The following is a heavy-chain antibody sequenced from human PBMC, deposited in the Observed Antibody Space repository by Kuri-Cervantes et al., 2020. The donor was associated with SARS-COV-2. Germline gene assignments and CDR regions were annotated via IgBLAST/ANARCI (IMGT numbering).Heavy chain of an antibody. CDR1: GFTFISSW. V-gene: IGHV3-52*01. Sequence: LSLTCAASGFTFISSWMHWVCQAPEKGLEWVADIKCDGSEKYYVDSVKGRLTISRDNAKNSLYLQLNSLRSEDTAVYYCARDKMSYDFWSGYEDRGPPNWFDLWGQGTLVTVSS. D-gene: IGHD3-3*01. CDR2: IKCDGSEK. CDR3: ARDKMSYDFWSGYEDRGPPNWFDL. J-gene: IGHJ5*01.